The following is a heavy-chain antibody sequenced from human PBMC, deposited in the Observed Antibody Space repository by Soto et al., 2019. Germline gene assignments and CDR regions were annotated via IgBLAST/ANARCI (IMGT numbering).Heavy chain of an antibody. V-gene: IGHV1-8*02. CDR2: MNPGSGQT. J-gene: IGHJ5*02. D-gene: IGHD6-13*01. CDR3: ARMASAGTLNWFDP. Sequence: GASVKVSCKASGYTFINFDISWLRQAAGQGLEWLGWMNPGSGQTGYASKFQGRVAMTRDASTGTSHLELSSLTSDDTAVYYCARMASAGTLNWFDPWGQGTLVTVSS. CDR1: GYTFINFD.